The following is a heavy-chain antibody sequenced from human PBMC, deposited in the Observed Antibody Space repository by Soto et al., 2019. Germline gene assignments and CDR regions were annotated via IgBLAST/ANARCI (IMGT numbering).Heavy chain of an antibody. J-gene: IGHJ4*02. Sequence: EVQLVESGGGLVQPGGSLRLSCAASGFTVSSNYMSWVRQAPGKGLEWVSVIYSGGSTYYAGSVKGRFTISRDNSKNTLYLQMNSLRAEDTAVYYCARDAVEMATISWGQGTLVTVSS. D-gene: IGHD5-12*01. CDR1: GFTVSSNY. CDR3: ARDAVEMATIS. V-gene: IGHV3-66*01. CDR2: IYSGGST.